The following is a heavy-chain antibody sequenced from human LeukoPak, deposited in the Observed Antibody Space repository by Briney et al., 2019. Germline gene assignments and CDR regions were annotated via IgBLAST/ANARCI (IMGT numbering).Heavy chain of an antibody. Sequence: ASVKVSCKASGYTFTGYYMHWVRQAPGQGLEWMGWINPNSGGTNYAQKFQGRVTMTRDTSISTAYMELSRLRSDGTAVYYCARDWGKKYDFWQHSIQGWFDPWGQGTLVTVSS. CDR3: ARDWGKKYDFWQHSIQGWFDP. CDR1: GYTFTGYY. J-gene: IGHJ5*02. D-gene: IGHD3-3*01. V-gene: IGHV1-2*02. CDR2: INPNSGGT.